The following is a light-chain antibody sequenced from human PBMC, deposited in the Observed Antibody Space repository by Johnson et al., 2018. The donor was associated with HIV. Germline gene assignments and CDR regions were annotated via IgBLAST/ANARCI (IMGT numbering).Light chain of an antibody. CDR3: GIWDSSLSGYV. V-gene: IGLV1-51*01. J-gene: IGLJ1*01. Sequence: QSVLTQPPSVSAAPGQKVTISCSGSSSNIGNNYVSWYQQLPGTAPKLLIYDNNKRPSGIPDRFSGSKSGTSATLGITGLPTGDEADYYCGIWDSSLSGYVFGTGTKVTVL. CDR2: DNN. CDR1: SSNIGNNY.